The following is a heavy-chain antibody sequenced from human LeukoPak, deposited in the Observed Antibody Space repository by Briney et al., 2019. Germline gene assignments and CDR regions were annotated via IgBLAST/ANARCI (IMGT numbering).Heavy chain of an antibody. D-gene: IGHD2-15*01. J-gene: IGHJ4*02. CDR3: AREDGYCSGGNCYSYFDS. CDR2: IKKTGSET. CDR1: GFTFSHFW. Sequence: GGSLRLSCAASGFTFSHFWMSWVRQAPGKGLEWVAYIKKTGSETYYVDTVKGRFTITRDNTRSSLFLQMYRLRAEDTAVYFCAREDGYCSGGNCYSYFDSWGQGTLVTVSS. V-gene: IGHV3-7*01.